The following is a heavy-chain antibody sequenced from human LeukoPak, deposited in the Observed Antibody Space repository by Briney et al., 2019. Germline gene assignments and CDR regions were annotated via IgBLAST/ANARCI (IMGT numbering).Heavy chain of an antibody. D-gene: IGHD2-21*01. CDR3: ARDQGEGVDY. Sequence: SETLSLTCTVSGYSISSGYYWGWIRQPPGKGLEWIGSIYYSGSTYYNPSLKSRVTISVDTSKNQFSLKLSSVTAADTAVYYCARDQGEGVDYWGQGTLVTVSS. V-gene: IGHV4-38-2*02. CDR1: GYSISSGYY. J-gene: IGHJ4*02. CDR2: IYYSGST.